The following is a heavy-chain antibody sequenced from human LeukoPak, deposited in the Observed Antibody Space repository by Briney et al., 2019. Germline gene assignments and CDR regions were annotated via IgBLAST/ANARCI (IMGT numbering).Heavy chain of an antibody. D-gene: IGHD4-23*01. V-gene: IGHV3-23*01. J-gene: IGHJ4*02. CDR2: ISGSGGST. Sequence: GGSLRLSCAASGFTFISYAMSWVRQAPGKGLERVSAISGSGGSTYYADSVKGRFTISRDNSKNTLYLQMNSLRAEDTAVYYCAKDQGGGHRDYDYWGQGTLVTVSS. CDR1: GFTFISYA. CDR3: AKDQGGGHRDYDY.